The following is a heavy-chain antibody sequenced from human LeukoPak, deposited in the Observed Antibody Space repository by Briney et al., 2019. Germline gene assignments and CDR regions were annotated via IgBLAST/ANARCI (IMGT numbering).Heavy chain of an antibody. Sequence: GGSLRLSCAASGFTFSNFGMNWVRQAPGKGLEWVSYISSSSSTIYYADSVKGRFTISRDNSKNTLYLQMNSLRAEDTAVYYCAKDTMIVSDAFDIWGQGTMVTVSS. V-gene: IGHV3-48*01. D-gene: IGHD3-22*01. CDR2: ISSSSSTI. J-gene: IGHJ3*02. CDR3: AKDTMIVSDAFDI. CDR1: GFTFSNFG.